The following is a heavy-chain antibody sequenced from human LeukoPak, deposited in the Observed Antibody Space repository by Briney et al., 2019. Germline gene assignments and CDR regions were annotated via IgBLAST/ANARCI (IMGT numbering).Heavy chain of an antibody. V-gene: IGHV5-51*01. CDR2: IYPGDSDT. Sequence: GESLKISCKGSGYSFTSYWIGWVRQMPGKGLEWMGIIYPGDSDTKYSPSFQGQVTISADKSISTAYLQWSSLKASDTAMYYCARRPYDSSGSYWYFDLWGRGTLATVSS. J-gene: IGHJ2*01. CDR1: GYSFTSYW. D-gene: IGHD3-22*01. CDR3: ARRPYDSSGSYWYFDL.